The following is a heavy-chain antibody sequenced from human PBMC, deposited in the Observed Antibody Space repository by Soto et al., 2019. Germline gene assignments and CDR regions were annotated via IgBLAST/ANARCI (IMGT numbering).Heavy chain of an antibody. Sequence: QLQLQESGPGLVKPSETLSLTCSVSGASINTSTYYWGWIRQPPGGGLEWIGSVFSTGSTYYNPYLKGRVTVSVEASGNEVALKVYSVTAADTAVYYCAKHKVEYANSGLDRWGQGTLVAVSS. J-gene: IGHJ5*02. CDR3: AKHKVEYANSGLDR. CDR1: GASINTSTYY. CDR2: VFSTGST. V-gene: IGHV4-39*01. D-gene: IGHD2-2*01.